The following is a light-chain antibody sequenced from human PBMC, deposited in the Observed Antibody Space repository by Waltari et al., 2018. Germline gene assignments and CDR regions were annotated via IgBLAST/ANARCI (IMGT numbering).Light chain of an antibody. J-gene: IGLJ3*02. CDR1: SPHIGLET. CDR2: TTD. V-gene: IGLV1-44*01. Sequence: QSVLTQPPSASGTPGQRVTISCSGSSPHIGLETLNWYQQFPGAAPKLLIHTTDQRPSGVPDRFSGSKSGTSASLAISGLQSEDEADYFCASWDGRLNGVVFGGGTKLTVL. CDR3: ASWDGRLNGVV.